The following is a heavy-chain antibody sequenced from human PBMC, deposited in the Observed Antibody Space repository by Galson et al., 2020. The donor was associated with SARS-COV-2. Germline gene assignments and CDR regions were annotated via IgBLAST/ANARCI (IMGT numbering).Heavy chain of an antibody. CDR3: ARLFDYFDY. J-gene: IGHJ4*02. CDR2: YSGGGA. V-gene: IGHV4-39*01. Sequence: YSGGGAYYSPSLESRVTISADTSKNQFSLILTSVTAADTAMYYCARLFDYFDYWGRGTLVSVSS. D-gene: IGHD3-3*01.